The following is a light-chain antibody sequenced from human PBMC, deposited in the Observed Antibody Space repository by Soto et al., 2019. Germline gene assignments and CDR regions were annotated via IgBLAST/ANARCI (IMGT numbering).Light chain of an antibody. V-gene: IGKV3-20*01. CDR3: QQYGSSSYT. Sequence: EIVLTQSPGTLSLSPGERATLSCRASQSLSSSYLTWYQQKPGQAPRLLIYGASSRATGIPDRFSGSGSGTDFTLTISRVEPEDFAVYYCQQYGSSSYTCGQGTKLEIK. J-gene: IGKJ2*01. CDR1: QSLSSSY. CDR2: GAS.